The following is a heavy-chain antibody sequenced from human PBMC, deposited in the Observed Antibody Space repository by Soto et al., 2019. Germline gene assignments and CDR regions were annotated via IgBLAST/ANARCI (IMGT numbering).Heavy chain of an antibody. J-gene: IGHJ4*02. V-gene: IGHV3-21*01. CDR3: ARDRVSHCSGGSCYSLMNY. CDR1: GFTFSSYS. D-gene: IGHD2-15*01. CDR2: ISSSSSYI. Sequence: EVQLVESGGGLVKPGGSLRLSCAASGFTFSSYSMNWVRQAPGKGLEWVSSISSSSSYIYYADSVKGRFTISRDNAKNSLYLQMNSLRAEDTAVYYCARDRVSHCSGGSCYSLMNYWGQGTLVTVSS.